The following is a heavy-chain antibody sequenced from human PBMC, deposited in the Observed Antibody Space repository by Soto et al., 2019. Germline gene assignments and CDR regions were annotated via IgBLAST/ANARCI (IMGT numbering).Heavy chain of an antibody. CDR2: MSYDGSDT. CDR3: TIVPVADSAIEH. V-gene: IGHV3-30*02. CDR1: GVLLRNHG. D-gene: IGHD2-8*02. Sequence: PGGPRSHSCLVSGVLLRNHGLDWLGQTPGKGLEWVAFMSYDGSDTFYADSVKGRFTISRDNSKNTLFLHMSNLRAEDTAMYYCTIVPVADSAIEHWGQGTRVSGSA. J-gene: IGHJ1*01.